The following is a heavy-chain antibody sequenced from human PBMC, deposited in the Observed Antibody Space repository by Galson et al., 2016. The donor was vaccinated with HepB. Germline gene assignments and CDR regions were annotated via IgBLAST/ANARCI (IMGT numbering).Heavy chain of an antibody. J-gene: IGHJ5*01. CDR1: GFIFNNFA. V-gene: IGHV3-23*01. CDR2: IDGGTRGSA. D-gene: IGHD2-15*01. Sequence: SLRLSCAASGFIFNNFAMSWVRQALGKGLEWVSAIDGGTRGSAYYADSVKGRFTVSRDTSTLYLQMNSLRADDTAVYYCVKDGVAANGAWDWFDPWGQGTLVTVPS. CDR3: VKDGVAANGAWDWFDP.